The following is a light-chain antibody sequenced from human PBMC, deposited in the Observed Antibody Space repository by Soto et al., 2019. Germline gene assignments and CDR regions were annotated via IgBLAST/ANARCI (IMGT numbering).Light chain of an antibody. J-gene: IGKJ2*01. CDR1: QSVSSSY. V-gene: IGKV3-20*01. CDR2: GAS. CDR3: QQYGTSVWGT. Sequence: EIVLTQSPGTLSLSPGERATLSCRASQSVSSSYLAWYQHKPGQAPRLLIYGASSRATGIPDRFIGSGSGTDFPLTINRLEPGDFAVYYCQQYGTSVWGTFGQGTKLEIK.